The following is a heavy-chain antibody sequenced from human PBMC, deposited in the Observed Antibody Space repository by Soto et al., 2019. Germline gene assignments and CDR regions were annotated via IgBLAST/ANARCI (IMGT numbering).Heavy chain of an antibody. J-gene: IGHJ4*02. Sequence: PGGSLRLSCAASGLTFSKYWMHWVRQAPGKGPMWVSRISGVGSSTDYADSVKGRFTVSRDNDKTTLYLQMNSLRAADKAVYYCATLIPPAAHWGQGTLVTVSS. D-gene: IGHD2-2*02. CDR3: ATLIPPAAH. V-gene: IGHV3-74*01. CDR1: GLTFSKYW. CDR2: ISGVGSST.